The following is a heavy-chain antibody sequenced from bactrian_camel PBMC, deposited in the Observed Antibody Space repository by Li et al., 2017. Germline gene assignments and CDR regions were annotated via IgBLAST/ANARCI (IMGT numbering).Heavy chain of an antibody. V-gene: IGHV3S31*01. CDR3: AQVRAPPPWNGYDD. Sequence: QLVESGGGLVQPGGSLRLSCAASGFSFSAFAMSWVRQAPGKGLEWVSSINSGGDTTYYRDSVKGRFTISRDNVKNTLYLQLNSLKTEDTAMYYCAQVRAPPPWNGYDDWGQGTQVTVS. CDR2: INSGGDTT. J-gene: IGHJ4*01. CDR1: GFSFSAFA.